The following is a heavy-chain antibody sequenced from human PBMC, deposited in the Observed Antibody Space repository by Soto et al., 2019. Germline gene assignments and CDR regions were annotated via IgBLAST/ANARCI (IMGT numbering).Heavy chain of an antibody. D-gene: IGHD3-22*01. CDR3: TTDLPGFDYYHSSGYAY. CDR2: VKSKTDGGTT. CDR1: GFTFSNAW. J-gene: IGHJ4*02. Sequence: GGSLRLSCAASGFTFSNAWMNWVRQAPGKGLEWVGRVKSKTDGGTTDYAAPVKGRFTISRDDSKNTLYLQMNSLKTEDTAVYYCTTDLPGFDYYHSSGYAYWGQGTLVTVSS. V-gene: IGHV3-15*07.